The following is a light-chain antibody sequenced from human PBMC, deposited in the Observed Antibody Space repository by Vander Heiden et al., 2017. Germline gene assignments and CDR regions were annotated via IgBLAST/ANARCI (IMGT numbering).Light chain of an antibody. Sequence: EIVLTQSPGTLSLSPGERATLSCRASQSVYSHYLAWYQQKPGQAPRLLIYATSSRATGIPDRFSGSGSGTDFTLTISGVEAEDFAVYYCQQYGSAPRGTFGQGTKLEIK. V-gene: IGKV3-20*01. J-gene: IGKJ2*02. CDR3: QQYGSAPRGT. CDR2: ATS. CDR1: QSVYSHY.